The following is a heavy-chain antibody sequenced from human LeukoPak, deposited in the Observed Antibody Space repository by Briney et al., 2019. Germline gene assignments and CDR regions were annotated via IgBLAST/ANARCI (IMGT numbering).Heavy chain of an antibody. Sequence: PSETLSLTCTVSGGSISSYYWSWIRQPPGKGLEWIGYIYYSGSTNYNPSLKSRVTISVDTSKNQFSLKLSSVTAADTAVYYCARGYSSCWSGGDYWGQGTLVTVSS. CDR1: GGSISSYY. V-gene: IGHV4-59*01. D-gene: IGHD6-19*01. CDR3: ARGYSSCWSGGDY. CDR2: IYYSGST. J-gene: IGHJ4*02.